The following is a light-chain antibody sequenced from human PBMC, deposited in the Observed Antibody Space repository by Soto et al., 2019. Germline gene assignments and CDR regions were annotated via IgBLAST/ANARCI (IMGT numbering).Light chain of an antibody. CDR2: LGS. V-gene: IGKV2-28*01. Sequence: DIVMTQSPLSLPVTPGEPASISCRSSQSLLHTNGYNYLDWYLQKPGQSPQLLISLGSDRASGVPDRFSGSGSGTYFTLKISRVEADDIGVYYCMQALQTPWTFGQGTKVEIK. J-gene: IGKJ1*01. CDR1: QSLLHTNGYNY. CDR3: MQALQTPWT.